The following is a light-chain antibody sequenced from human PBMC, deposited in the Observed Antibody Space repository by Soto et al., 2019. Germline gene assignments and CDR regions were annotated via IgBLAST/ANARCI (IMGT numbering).Light chain of an antibody. V-gene: IGKV1-9*01. CDR3: QQLNSYPRT. CDR1: QGISSY. CDR2: GAS. Sequence: IQLTQSPSSLSASVGDRVTITCRASQGISSYLAWYQQKPGKAPKLLIYGASNLQSEVPSRFSGSGSGTDFTLTISSLQPEDFATYYYQQLNSYPRTFGQGTKVEIK. J-gene: IGKJ1*01.